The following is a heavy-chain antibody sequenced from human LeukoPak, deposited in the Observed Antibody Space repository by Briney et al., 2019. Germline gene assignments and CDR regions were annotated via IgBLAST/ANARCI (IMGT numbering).Heavy chain of an antibody. Sequence: PSGTLSLTCTVSGGSISTYYWSWIRQPPGKGLEWIGYIHYSGSTNYNPSLKRRVTISADASKNQFSLKLTSVTAADTAVYYCARDRGRGYDLNELDYWGQGTLVTVSS. J-gene: IGHJ4*02. CDR2: IHYSGST. CDR1: GGSISTYY. V-gene: IGHV4-59*01. CDR3: ARDRGRGYDLNELDY. D-gene: IGHD5-12*01.